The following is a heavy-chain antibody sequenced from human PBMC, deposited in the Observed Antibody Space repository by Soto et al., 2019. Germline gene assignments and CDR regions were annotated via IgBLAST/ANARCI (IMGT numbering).Heavy chain of an antibody. Sequence: PGGSLRLSCAASGFTFSDYYMSWVRQVPGKGLEWVSSIKPDAYGTWYVDSVKGRFTISRDNAKNMVYLQMNSLRGDDTAIYYCIRERNWIRDYWSQGMLVTVSS. V-gene: IGHV3-7*01. CDR3: IRERNWIRDY. D-gene: IGHD2-2*03. J-gene: IGHJ4*02. CDR1: GFTFSDYY. CDR2: IKPDAYGT.